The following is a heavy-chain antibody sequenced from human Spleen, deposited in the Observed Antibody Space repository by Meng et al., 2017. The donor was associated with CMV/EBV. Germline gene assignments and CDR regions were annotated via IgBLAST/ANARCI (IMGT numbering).Heavy chain of an antibody. V-gene: IGHV3-23*01. CDR3: ARERLYQPLWGDALDI. CDR2: ISGSGDRT. Sequence: GGSLRLSCAASGFIFSSYAMSWVRQAPGKGLEWVSGISGSGDRTYYADSVKGRFTISRDNAKDSLYLQMSSLRAEDTAVYYCARERLYQPLWGDALDIWGQGTVVTVSS. D-gene: IGHD2-2*01. J-gene: IGHJ3*02. CDR1: GFIFSSYA.